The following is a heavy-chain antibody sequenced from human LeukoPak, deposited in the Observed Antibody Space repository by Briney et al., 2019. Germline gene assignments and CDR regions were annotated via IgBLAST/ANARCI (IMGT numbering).Heavy chain of an antibody. D-gene: IGHD6-19*01. J-gene: IGHJ4*02. CDR2: ISDSGDST. V-gene: IGHV3-23*01. CDR1: GFTFSSYA. Sequence: GGSLRLSCAASGFTFSSYAMSWVRQPPGKGLEWVSSISDSGDSTYYADSVKGRFTISRDNAKNTLHLQMNSLRAEAAAVYYCAKDSDSGWSDFDYWGQGTLLTVSS. CDR3: AKDSDSGWSDFDY.